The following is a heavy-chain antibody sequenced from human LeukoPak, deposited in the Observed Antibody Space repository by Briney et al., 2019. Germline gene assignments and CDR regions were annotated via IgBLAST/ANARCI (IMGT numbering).Heavy chain of an antibody. J-gene: IGHJ4*02. CDR3: ARDYGDYIGGYFDY. D-gene: IGHD4-17*01. CDR1: GGSISSYY. CDR2: IRYSGST. V-gene: IGHV4-59*01. Sequence: PSETLSLTCTVSGGSISSYYWSWIRQPPGKGLEWIAYIRYSGSTDYNPSLKSRVTISVDTSKNQFSLKLGSVTAADTAVYYCARDYGDYIGGYFDYWGQGTLVTVSS.